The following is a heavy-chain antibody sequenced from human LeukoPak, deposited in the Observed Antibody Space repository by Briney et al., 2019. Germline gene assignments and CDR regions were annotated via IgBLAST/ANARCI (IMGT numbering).Heavy chain of an antibody. CDR3: TTDFPYDSSGYYYVYGY. Sequence: PGGSLRLSCVASGFTFSEHYMDWVRHSPGQGLEWVGRIRKKTNGYTTEYAASVRGRFTISRDDSKNTLYLQMNSLKTEDTAVYYCTTDFPYDSSGYYYVYGYWGQGTLVTVSS. CDR1: GFTFSEHY. D-gene: IGHD3-22*01. J-gene: IGHJ4*02. CDR2: IRKKTNGYTT. V-gene: IGHV3-72*01.